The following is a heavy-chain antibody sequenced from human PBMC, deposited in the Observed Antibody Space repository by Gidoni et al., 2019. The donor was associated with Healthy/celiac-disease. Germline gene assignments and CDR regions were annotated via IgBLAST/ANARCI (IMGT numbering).Heavy chain of an antibody. V-gene: IGHV1-18*01. D-gene: IGHD6-13*01. CDR2: IIAYNGNT. CDR1: GYTFTSSG. Sequence: VQLVQSGAEVKKPEASVKVSCKASGYTFTSSGLSWVRQAPGQGLEWMGWIIAYNGNTNYAQKLQGRVTMTTDTSTSTAYMELRSLRSDDTAVYYCARGNQQPLYYYYYYGMDVWGQGTTVTVSS. J-gene: IGHJ6*02. CDR3: ARGNQQPLYYYYYYGMDV.